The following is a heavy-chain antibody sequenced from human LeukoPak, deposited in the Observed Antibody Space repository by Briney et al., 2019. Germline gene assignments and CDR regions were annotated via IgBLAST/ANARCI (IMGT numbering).Heavy chain of an antibody. CDR2: ITGSGDTT. V-gene: IGHV3-23*01. D-gene: IGHD3-10*01. J-gene: IGHJ4*02. CDR3: ARVSGWFGELNEYYFDY. CDR1: GFTFTSYA. Sequence: GGSLRLSCAASGFTFTSYAMSWVRQAPGKGLEWVSAITGSGDTTYYAASVKGRFTISRDNAKNSLYLQMNSLRAEDTAVYYCARVSGWFGELNEYYFDYWGQGTLVTVSS.